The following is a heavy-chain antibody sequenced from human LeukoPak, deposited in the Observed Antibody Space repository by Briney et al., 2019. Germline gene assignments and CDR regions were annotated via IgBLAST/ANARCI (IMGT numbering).Heavy chain of an antibody. Sequence: GGSLRLSCAASGFTFSSYSMSWVRQAPGKGLEWVSLISGSAGRTYYADSVKGRFTISRDNSKNTLCLQMSSLRAEDTAVYYCAKEPRHCGGDCFSLLDSWGQGTLVTVSS. CDR3: AKEPRHCGGDCFSLLDS. J-gene: IGHJ4*02. CDR2: ISGSAGRT. CDR1: GFTFSSYS. D-gene: IGHD2-21*02. V-gene: IGHV3-23*01.